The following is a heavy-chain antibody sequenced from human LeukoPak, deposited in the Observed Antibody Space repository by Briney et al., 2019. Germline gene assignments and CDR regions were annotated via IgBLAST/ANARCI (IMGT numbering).Heavy chain of an antibody. CDR1: GFTFSSYG. Sequence: PGGSLTLSCAASGFTFSSYGMHWVRQAPGKELEWVAFIRYDGSNKYYADSVKSRFTISRDNSKNTLYRQMNSLRAEDTAVYYCARDPGGILTGYSYYFDYWGQGTLVTVSS. J-gene: IGHJ4*02. CDR3: ARDPGGILTGYSYYFDY. CDR2: IRYDGSNK. D-gene: IGHD3-9*01. V-gene: IGHV3-30*02.